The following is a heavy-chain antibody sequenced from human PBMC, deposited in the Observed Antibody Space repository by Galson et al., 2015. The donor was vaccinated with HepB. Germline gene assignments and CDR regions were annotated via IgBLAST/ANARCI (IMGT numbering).Heavy chain of an antibody. CDR3: ARVYSNNQKIEGYHMDV. D-gene: IGHD4-11*01. V-gene: IGHV1-69*04. J-gene: IGHJ6*02. CDR2: FIPMLGIA. CDR1: GGTFSSYA. Sequence: SVKVSCKASGGTFSSYAISWVRQAPGQGLEWMGRFIPMLGIANYAQKFQGRVTITADKFTSTAYMELSSLRSEDTAVYYCARVYSNNQKIEGYHMDVWGQGTTVTVSS.